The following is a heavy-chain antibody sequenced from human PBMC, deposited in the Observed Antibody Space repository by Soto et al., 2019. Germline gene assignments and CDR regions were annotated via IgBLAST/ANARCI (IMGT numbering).Heavy chain of an antibody. CDR1: GGTFSSYA. CDR2: IIPIFGTA. V-gene: IGHV1-69*01. J-gene: IGHJ6*02. D-gene: IGHD3-9*01. CDR3: ARGGDILTGYRYYYYYGMDV. Sequence: QVQLVQSGAEVKKPGSSVKVSCKASGGTFSSYAISWVRQAPGQGLEWMGGIIPIFGTANYAQKFQGRVTITADESTSPAYMELSSLRSEDTAVYYCARGGDILTGYRYYYYYGMDVWGQGTTVTVSS.